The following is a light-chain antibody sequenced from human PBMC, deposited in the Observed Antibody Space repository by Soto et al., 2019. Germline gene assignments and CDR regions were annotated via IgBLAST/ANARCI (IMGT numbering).Light chain of an antibody. CDR3: CSYAGSYTWV. Sequence: QSALTQPRSVSGSPGQSVTISCTGTSSDVGGYNYVSWYQQHPGKAPKPMIYDVSQRPSGVPDRFSVSKSGNTASLTISGLQAEDEADYYCCSYAGSYTWVFGGGTKLTVL. CDR1: SSDVGGYNY. V-gene: IGLV2-11*01. CDR2: DVS. J-gene: IGLJ3*02.